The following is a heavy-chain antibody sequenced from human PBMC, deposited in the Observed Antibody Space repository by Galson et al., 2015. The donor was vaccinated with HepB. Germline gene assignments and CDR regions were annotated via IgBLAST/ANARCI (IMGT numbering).Heavy chain of an antibody. D-gene: IGHD1-26*01. J-gene: IGHJ6*03. CDR3: ARGHSGSYSDSYYYYYYMDV. V-gene: IGHV1-69*10. CDR2: IIPILGIA. CDR1: GGTFSSYA. Sequence: SVKVSCKASGGTFSSYAISWVRQAPGQGLEWMGGIIPILGIANYAQKFQGRVTITADKSTSTAYMELSSLRSEDTAVYYCARGHSGSYSDSYYYYYYMDVWGKGTTVTVSS.